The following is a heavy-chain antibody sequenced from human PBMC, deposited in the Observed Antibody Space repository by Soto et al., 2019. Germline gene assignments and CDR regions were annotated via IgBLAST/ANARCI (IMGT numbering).Heavy chain of an antibody. CDR2: INHSGST. V-gene: IGHV4-34*01. CDR3: ARSPDSSGYYPRRYYYGMDV. CDR1: GGSFSGYY. Sequence: SETLSLTCAVYGGSFSGYYWTWIRQPPGTGLEWIGEINHSGSTNYNPSLKSRVTISVDTSKNQFSLKLSSVTAADTAVYYCARSPDSSGYYPRRYYYGMDVWGQGTTVTV. J-gene: IGHJ6*02. D-gene: IGHD3-22*01.